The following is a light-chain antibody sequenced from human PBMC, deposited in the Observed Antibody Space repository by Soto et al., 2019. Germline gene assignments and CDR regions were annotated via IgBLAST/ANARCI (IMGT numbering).Light chain of an antibody. Sequence: LTQPRSVSGSPGQSVTISCSGTSSDLGGYNYVSWYQHHPGKAPKLMIYDVTLRPSGVPDRFSGSKSGNTASLTISGLQAEDEADYYCCSYAGSFTWVFGGGTKVTVL. J-gene: IGLJ3*02. CDR1: SSDLGGYNY. CDR3: CSYAGSFTWV. V-gene: IGLV2-11*01. CDR2: DVT.